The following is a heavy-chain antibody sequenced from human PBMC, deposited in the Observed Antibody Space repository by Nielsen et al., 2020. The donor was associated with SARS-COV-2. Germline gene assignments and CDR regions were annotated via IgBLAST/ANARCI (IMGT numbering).Heavy chain of an antibody. CDR1: GYTFTSVA. CDR3: ARITPSSGWDY. V-gene: IGHV1-3*01. Sequence: ASVKVSCKASGYTFTSVAIHWPRPAPGQSLAWMGWINAGNGNTKYSQKFQGRVTMTRDTSANTAYMELSSLSSEDTAVYYCARITPSSGWDYWGQGTLVTVSS. D-gene: IGHD6-19*01. J-gene: IGHJ4*02. CDR2: INAGNGNT.